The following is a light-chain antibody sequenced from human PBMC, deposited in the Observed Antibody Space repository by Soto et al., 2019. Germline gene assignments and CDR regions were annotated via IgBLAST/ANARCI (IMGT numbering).Light chain of an antibody. Sequence: DIQLTQSPSFLSASEGDRVTITCRASQSISSWLAWYQQKPGKAPKLLIYLASTLQSGVPSRFSGSGSGTDFSLTISSLQPEDVATYYCQYLNSHPLSFGGGTKVDIK. CDR3: QYLNSHPLS. CDR2: LAS. J-gene: IGKJ4*01. CDR1: QSISSW. V-gene: IGKV1-9*01.